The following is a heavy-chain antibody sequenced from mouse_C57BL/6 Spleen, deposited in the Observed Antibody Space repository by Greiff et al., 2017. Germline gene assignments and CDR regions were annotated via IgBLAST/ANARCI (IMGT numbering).Heavy chain of an antibody. V-gene: IGHV1-64*01. CDR1: GYTFTSYW. CDR3: ARTNYCGGSFDD. D-gene: IGHD1-1*01. J-gene: IGHJ2*01. CDR2: IHPNSGST. Sequence: VQLQQPGAELVKPGASVKLSCKASGYTFTSYWMHWVKQRPGQGLEWIGMIHPNSGSTNYNEKFKSKATLTVDKSSNTAYMQLSSLTSEDYAVYYCARTNYCGGSFDDWGQGTTLTVSS.